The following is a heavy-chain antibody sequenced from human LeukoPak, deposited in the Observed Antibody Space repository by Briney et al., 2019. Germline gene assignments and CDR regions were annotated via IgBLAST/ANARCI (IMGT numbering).Heavy chain of an antibody. V-gene: IGHV1-3*01. CDR1: GYTFTSYA. J-gene: IGHJ4*02. Sequence: ASVKVSCKASGYTFTSYAMHWVRQAPGQRLEWMGWINAGNGNTKYSQKFQGRVTITRDTSASTAYMELSSLRSEDTAVYYCARVYPYCSSTSCYEAFDYWGQGTLVTASS. D-gene: IGHD2-2*01. CDR3: ARVYPYCSSTSCYEAFDY. CDR2: INAGNGNT.